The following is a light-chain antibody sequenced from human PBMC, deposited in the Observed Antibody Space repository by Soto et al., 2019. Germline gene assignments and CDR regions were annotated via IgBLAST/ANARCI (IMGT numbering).Light chain of an antibody. J-gene: IGKJ1*01. CDR1: QSVSSN. V-gene: IGKV3-15*01. CDR2: GSS. CDR3: QQYFSWPPT. Sequence: EVVMTQSPATLSLSPGERATLSCRASQSVSSNLAWYQQKPGQPPRLLIYGSSTRATGIPARFSGSGSGTEFTFTISSLQSEDFAVYHCQQYFSWPPTFGQGTKVEIK.